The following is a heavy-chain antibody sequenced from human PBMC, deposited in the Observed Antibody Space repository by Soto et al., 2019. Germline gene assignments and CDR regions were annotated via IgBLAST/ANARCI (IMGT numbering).Heavy chain of an antibody. V-gene: IGHV4-59*01. Sequence: SETLSLTCAVYGGSFSGYYWSWIRQPPGKGLEWIGYIYYSGNTNYNSSLKSRVTISLDTSKNQFSLKLSSVTAADTAVYFCARGEYYDSSGYAHWGQGTLVTVSS. D-gene: IGHD3-22*01. J-gene: IGHJ4*02. CDR3: ARGEYYDSSGYAH. CDR1: GGSFSGYY. CDR2: IYYSGNT.